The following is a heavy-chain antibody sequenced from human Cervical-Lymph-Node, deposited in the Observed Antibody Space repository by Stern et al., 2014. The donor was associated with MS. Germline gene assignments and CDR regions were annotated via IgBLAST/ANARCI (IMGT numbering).Heavy chain of an antibody. V-gene: IGHV2-5*02. Sequence: QVTLRESGPTLVKPTQTLTLTCTVSGFSLSSSSVGVGWIRQPPGKALEWLALIYWDDDKRYSPSLKTRLTITKDTSKNQVVLTMTNVGPEDTATYYCARRHVGFQFRWFDRWGQGTPVTVSS. CDR1: GFSLSSSSVG. CDR2: IYWDDDK. J-gene: IGHJ5*02. CDR3: ARRHVGFQFRWFDR. D-gene: IGHD1-26*01.